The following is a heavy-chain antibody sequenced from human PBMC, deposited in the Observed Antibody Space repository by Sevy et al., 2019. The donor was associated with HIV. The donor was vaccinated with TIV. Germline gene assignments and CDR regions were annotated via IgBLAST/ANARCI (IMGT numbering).Heavy chain of an antibody. D-gene: IGHD1-20*01. CDR2: IKQDGSEK. CDR3: ARDKRVSPVGLSPYNDY. J-gene: IGHJ4*02. Sequence: GGSLRLSCAASGFTFSSYWMSWVRQAPGKGLEWVANIKQDGSEKYYVDSVKGRFTIPRDNAKNSLYRQMNSLRAEDTAVYYCARDKRVSPVGLSPYNDYWGQGTLVTVSS. CDR1: GFTFSSYW. V-gene: IGHV3-7*01.